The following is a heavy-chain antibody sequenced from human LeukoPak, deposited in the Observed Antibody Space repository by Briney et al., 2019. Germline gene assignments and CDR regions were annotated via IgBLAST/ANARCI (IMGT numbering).Heavy chain of an antibody. CDR2: ISYDGSNK. Sequence: GGSLRLSCAASGFTLSNYAFLWVRQAPGKGLEWVALISYDGSNKYYADSVKGRFTISRDNSKNTLYLQMNSLRAEDTAVYYCAKDPRWELRGDDAFDIWGQGTMVTVSS. CDR3: AKDPRWELRGDDAFDI. CDR1: GFTLSNYA. D-gene: IGHD1-26*01. V-gene: IGHV3-30-3*01. J-gene: IGHJ3*02.